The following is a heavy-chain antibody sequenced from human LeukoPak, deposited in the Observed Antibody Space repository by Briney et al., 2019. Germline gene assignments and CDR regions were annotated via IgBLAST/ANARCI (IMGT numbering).Heavy chain of an antibody. CDR1: GFTVSSNY. D-gene: IGHD3-3*01. J-gene: IGHJ4*02. CDR3: ARAWSTLHYDY. CDR2: IYSGGST. Sequence: PGGSLRLSCAASGFTVSSNYMSWVRQAPGKGLEWVSVIYSGGSTYYADSVKGRFTISRHNSKNTLYLQMNSLRAEDAAVYYCARAWSTLHYDYWGQGTLVTVSS. V-gene: IGHV3-53*04.